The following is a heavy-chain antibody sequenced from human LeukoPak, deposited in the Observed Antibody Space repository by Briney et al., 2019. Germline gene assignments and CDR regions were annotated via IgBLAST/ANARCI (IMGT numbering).Heavy chain of an antibody. J-gene: IGHJ4*02. CDR1: GFTFSIYG. Sequence: GGSLRLSCAASGFTFSIYGMSWVRQAPGKGLEWVSAISGSGDRTYYADSVKGRFTISRDNSKNTLYLQMNSLRVEDTAVYYCTTDGVGVEGATYDNWGQGTLVSVSS. V-gene: IGHV3-23*01. CDR3: TTDGVGVEGATYDN. D-gene: IGHD1-26*01. CDR2: ISGSGDRT.